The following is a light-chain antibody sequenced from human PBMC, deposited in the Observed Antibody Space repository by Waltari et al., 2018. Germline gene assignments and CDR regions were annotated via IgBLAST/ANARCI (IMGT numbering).Light chain of an antibody. J-gene: IGKJ3*01. CDR2: GTS. CDR1: QSVSSY. CDR3: QKYSILPFT. Sequence: TQSPATLSLSPGERATLSCRASQSVSSYLAWYHQKPGQAPRLLIYGTSTRATCIPDRFSGSGSGTEFTLTISSLESEDFAVYYCQKYSILPFTFGPGTKLDIK. V-gene: IGKV3D-15*01.